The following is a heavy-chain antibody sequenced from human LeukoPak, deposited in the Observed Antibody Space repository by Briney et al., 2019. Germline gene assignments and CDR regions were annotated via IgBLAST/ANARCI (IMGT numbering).Heavy chain of an antibody. Sequence: GASVKVSCKASGYTFTSYDINWVRQATGQGLEWMGWMNPNSGNTGYAQKFQGRVTMTRNTSISTAYMELSSLRSEDTAVYYCAKDSTRLYYYDSSGHNGGDYWGQGTLVTVSS. CDR1: GYTFTSYD. V-gene: IGHV1-8*01. D-gene: IGHD3-22*01. CDR3: AKDSTRLYYYDSSGHNGGDY. J-gene: IGHJ4*02. CDR2: MNPNSGNT.